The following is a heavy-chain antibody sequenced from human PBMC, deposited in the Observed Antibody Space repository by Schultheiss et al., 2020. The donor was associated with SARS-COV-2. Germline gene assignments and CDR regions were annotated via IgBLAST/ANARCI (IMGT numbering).Heavy chain of an antibody. J-gene: IGHJ4*02. V-gene: IGHV4-4*02. D-gene: IGHD3-22*01. CDR2: IYHSGST. CDR1: GGSISSSNW. Sequence: SETLSLTCAVSGGSISSSNWWSWVRQPPGKGLEWIGEIYHSGSTYYNPSLKSRVTISVDTSKNQFSLKLSSVTAADTAVYYCASHYYDSYWGQGTLVTVSS. CDR3: ASHYYDSY.